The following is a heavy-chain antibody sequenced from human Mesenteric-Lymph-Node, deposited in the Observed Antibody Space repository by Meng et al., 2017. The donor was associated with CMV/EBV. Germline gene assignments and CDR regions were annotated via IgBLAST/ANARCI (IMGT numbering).Heavy chain of an antibody. D-gene: IGHD2-2*02. CDR1: GDSTSITKYY. V-gene: IGHV4-39*07. J-gene: IGHJ4*02. CDR3: ARWGGYCSSTSCYKGLFDY. CDR2: MYYSGST. Sequence: SETLSLTCNVSGDSTSITKYYWGWIRQSSGKGLEWIGSMYYSGSTYYNPSLKNRVTISVDTSKSQFSLRLNFVTAADTAVYYCARWGGYCSSTSCYKGLFDYWGQGTLVTVSS.